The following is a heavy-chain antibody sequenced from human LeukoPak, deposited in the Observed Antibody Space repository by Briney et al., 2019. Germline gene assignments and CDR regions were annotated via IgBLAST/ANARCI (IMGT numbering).Heavy chain of an antibody. CDR2: IYPGDSDT. D-gene: IGHD6-19*01. CDR3: ARQSSGWSPYYYYYMDV. CDR1: GYSFTSYW. J-gene: IGHJ6*03. Sequence: GESLKISCKGSGYSFTSYWIGWVRQMPGKGPEWMGIIYPGDSDTRYSPSFQGQVTISADKSISTAYLQWSSLKASDTAMYYCARQSSGWSPYYYYYMDVWGKGTTVTISS. V-gene: IGHV5-51*01.